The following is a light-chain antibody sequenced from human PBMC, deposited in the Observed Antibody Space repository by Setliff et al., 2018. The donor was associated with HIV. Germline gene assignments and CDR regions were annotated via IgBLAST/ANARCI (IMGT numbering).Light chain of an antibody. Sequence: QSALTQPASVSESPGQSVTIPCTGISSDVGSYNLVSWYRQYPGKAPKLMIYEVSKRPSGVSNRFSGSKSGNTASLTISVLQAEDEADYYCCPYAGSYVFGTGTKVTVL. CDR1: SSDVGSYNL. CDR2: EVS. CDR3: CPYAGSYV. J-gene: IGLJ1*01. V-gene: IGLV2-23*02.